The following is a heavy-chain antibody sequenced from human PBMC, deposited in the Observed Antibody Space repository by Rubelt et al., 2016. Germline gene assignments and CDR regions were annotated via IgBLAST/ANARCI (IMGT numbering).Heavy chain of an antibody. CDR2: FDPEDGET. V-gene: IGHV1-24*01. D-gene: IGHD1-26*01. Sequence: QVQLVQSGAEVKKPGASVKVSCKVSGYTLTELSVHWARQAPGKGLEWMGGFDPEDGETIYAQKFKGRVTMTEDTSTDTAYMELSSLRSEDTAVYYCATFGGSYYSLWGFDYWGQGTLVTVSS. J-gene: IGHJ4*02. CDR1: GYTLTELS. CDR3: ATFGGSYYSLWGFDY.